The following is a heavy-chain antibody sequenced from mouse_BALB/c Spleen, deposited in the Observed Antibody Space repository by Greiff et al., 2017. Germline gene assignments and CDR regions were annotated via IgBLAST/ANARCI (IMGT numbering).Heavy chain of an antibody. CDR3: TREGVGSGEDFDY. J-gene: IGHJ2*01. CDR2: ISSGGSYT. Sequence: EVQRVESGGGLVKPGGSLKLSCAASGFTFSSYTMSWVRQTPEKRLEWVATISSGGSYTYYPDSVKGRFTISRDNAKNTLYLQMSSLKSEDTAMYYCTREGVGSGEDFDYWGQGTTLTVSS. CDR1: GFTFSSYT. V-gene: IGHV5-6-4*01.